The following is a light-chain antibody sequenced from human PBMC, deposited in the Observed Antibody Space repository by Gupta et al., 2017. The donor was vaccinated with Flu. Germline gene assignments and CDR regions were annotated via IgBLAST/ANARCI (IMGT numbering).Light chain of an antibody. CDR2: AAT. Sequence: DIQSTQSSSSVSASVGDTVTITCRASQGISSWLAWYQQKPGKAPKLLIYAATNLQSGVPSRFSGSGSGTDFTLTISSLQPEDFATYYCQQDSSFPRTFGQGTKVEIK. V-gene: IGKV1-12*01. CDR3: QQDSSFPRT. CDR1: QGISSW. J-gene: IGKJ1*01.